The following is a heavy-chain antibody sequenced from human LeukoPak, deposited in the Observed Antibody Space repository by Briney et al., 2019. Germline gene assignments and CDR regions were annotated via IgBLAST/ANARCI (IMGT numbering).Heavy chain of an antibody. CDR3: ARDKSYSSGWYLSGYFDY. CDR2: IYSGGST. CDR1: GFTVSSNY. D-gene: IGHD6-19*01. V-gene: IGHV3-53*01. J-gene: IGHJ4*02. Sequence: GGSLRLSCAASGFTVSSNYMSWVRQAPGKGLEWVSVIYSGGSTYYADSVKGRFTISRDNSKNTLYLQMNSLRAEDTAVYYCARDKSYSSGWYLSGYFDYWGQGTLVTVSS.